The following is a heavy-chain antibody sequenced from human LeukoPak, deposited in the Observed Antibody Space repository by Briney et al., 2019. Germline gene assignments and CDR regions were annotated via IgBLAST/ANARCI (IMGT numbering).Heavy chain of an antibody. CDR1: GYSISSGYY. CDR3: ARDSATSIDY. CDR2: IYHSGST. V-gene: IGHV4-38-2*02. D-gene: IGHD5-12*01. J-gene: IGHJ4*02. Sequence: SETLSLTCAVSGYSISSGYYWGWIRQPPGKGLEWIGSIYHSGSTYYNPSLKSRVTISVDTSKNQFSLKLSSVTAADTAVYYCARDSATSIDYWGQGTLVTVSS.